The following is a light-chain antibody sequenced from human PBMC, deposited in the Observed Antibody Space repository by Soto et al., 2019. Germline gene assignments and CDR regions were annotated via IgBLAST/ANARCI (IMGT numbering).Light chain of an antibody. CDR2: EGG. J-gene: IGLJ2*01. V-gene: IGLV2-23*01. CDR3: CSFARRSTLI. Sequence: QSALTQPASVSGSPGQSITISCTGTSSDVGNYNLVSWYQQYPGKAPKLMIYEGGKRPSGVSNRFSGSKSGNTASLTISVLQAEDEAEYYCCSFARRSTLIFGGGTKVTVL. CDR1: SSDVGNYNL.